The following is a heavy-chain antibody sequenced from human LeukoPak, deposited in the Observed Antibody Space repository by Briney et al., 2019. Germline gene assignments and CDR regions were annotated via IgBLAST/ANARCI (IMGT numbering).Heavy chain of an antibody. CDR3: SVRLNQ. CDR2: ISSSSSTI. D-gene: IGHD1-14*01. Sequence: PGGCLRLSRAASGLTLSSYSMNGVGQAPGKGLECVSYISSSSSTIYYADSVKGRFTISRDNAKNSLYLQMHRLRAEDTAVYYCSVRLNQWGRGTLVTVSS. CDR1: GLTLSSYS. V-gene: IGHV3-48*01. J-gene: IGHJ2*01.